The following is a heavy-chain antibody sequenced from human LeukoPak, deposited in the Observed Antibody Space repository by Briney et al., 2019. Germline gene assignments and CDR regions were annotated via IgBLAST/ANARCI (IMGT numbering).Heavy chain of an antibody. CDR3: ARGPAYCGGDCYPPPDY. V-gene: IGHV1-69*05. D-gene: IGHD2-21*02. CDR2: IIPIFGTA. Sequence: GSSVEVSCKASGGTFSSYAISWVRQAPGQGLEWMGGIIPIFGTANYAQKFQGRVTITTDESTSTAYMELSSLRSEDTAVYYCARGPAYCGGDCYPPPDYWGQGTLVTVSS. J-gene: IGHJ4*02. CDR1: GGTFSSYA.